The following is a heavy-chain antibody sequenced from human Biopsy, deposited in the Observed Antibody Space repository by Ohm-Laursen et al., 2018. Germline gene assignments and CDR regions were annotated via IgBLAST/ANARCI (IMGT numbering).Heavy chain of an antibody. CDR1: GGYISHYY. J-gene: IGHJ5*01. V-gene: IGHV4-4*07. CDR2: IYITGET. D-gene: IGHD3-10*01. CDR3: ARAPPLIRGVVESWFDP. Sequence: PPGTLSLTCTVSGGYISHYYWTWIRQPAGQGLEWIGRIYITGETDYNPSLKSRVTMSVDSSKKQFSLKLKSVTAADTAIYYCARAPPLIRGVVESWFDPWGQGTTVTVSS.